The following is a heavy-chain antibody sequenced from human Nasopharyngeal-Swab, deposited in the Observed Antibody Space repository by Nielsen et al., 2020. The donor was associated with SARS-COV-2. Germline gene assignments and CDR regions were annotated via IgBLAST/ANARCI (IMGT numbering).Heavy chain of an antibody. Sequence: ASVKVSCKASGYTFTSYDINWVRQATGQGLEWMGWMNPNSGNTGYAQKFQGRVTMTRNTSISTAYMELRSLRSEDTAVYYCASLKHSSGWYNWFDPWGQGTLVTVSS. D-gene: IGHD6-19*01. CDR2: MNPNSGNT. V-gene: IGHV1-8*01. CDR3: ASLKHSSGWYNWFDP. CDR1: GYTFTSYD. J-gene: IGHJ5*02.